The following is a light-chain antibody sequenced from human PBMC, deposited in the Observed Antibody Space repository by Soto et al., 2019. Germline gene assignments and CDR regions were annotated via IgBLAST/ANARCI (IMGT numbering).Light chain of an antibody. V-gene: IGKV3-15*01. CDR1: QSVSSN. CDR2: GAS. J-gene: IGKJ5*01. Sequence: EIVVTQSPATLSVSPGERATLSRRASQSVSSNLAWYQQKPGQAPRILIYGASTRATGIPARFSGSVSGTEFNLTISRLQTEDCATYDGQQQGQWTITFCQGTRLEIK. CDR3: QQQGQWTIT.